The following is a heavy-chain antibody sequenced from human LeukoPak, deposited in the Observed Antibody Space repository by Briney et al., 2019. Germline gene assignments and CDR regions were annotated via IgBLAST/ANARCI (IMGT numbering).Heavy chain of an antibody. V-gene: IGHV7-4-1*02. D-gene: IGHD6-13*01. CDR3: AREEIAAAGTGSWFDP. Sequence: GASVKVSRKASGYTFTSYAMNWVRQAPGQGLEWMGWINTNTGNPTYAQGFTGRFVFSLDTSVSTAYLQISSLKAEDTAVYYCAREEIAAAGTGSWFDPWGQGTLVTVSS. CDR2: INTNTGNP. CDR1: GYTFTSYA. J-gene: IGHJ5*02.